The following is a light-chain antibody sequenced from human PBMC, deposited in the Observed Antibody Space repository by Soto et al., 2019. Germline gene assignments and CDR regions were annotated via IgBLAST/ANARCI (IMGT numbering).Light chain of an antibody. CDR2: GAS. Sequence: EIVLTQSPGTLSLSPGERATLSCRASQSVSSSYLAWYQQKPGQAPRLLIYGASSRATGIPDRFSGSGSGTDFTLTISSLQSEDLAVYYCQQYGSSPTTFGHGTKVDIK. CDR3: QQYGSSPTT. V-gene: IGKV3-20*01. J-gene: IGKJ1*01. CDR1: QSVSSSY.